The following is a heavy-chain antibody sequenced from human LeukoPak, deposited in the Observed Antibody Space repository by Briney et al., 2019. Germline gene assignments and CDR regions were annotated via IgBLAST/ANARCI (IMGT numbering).Heavy chain of an antibody. J-gene: IGHJ4*02. V-gene: IGHV3-23*01. D-gene: IGHD6-19*01. CDR3: AKDHARTSSGWYYFDY. CDR2: ISGSGGST. CDR1: GFTFSSYA. Sequence: GGSLRLSCAAYGFTFSSYAMSWVRQAPGKGLEWVSAISGSGGSTYYADSVKGRFTISRDNSKNTLYLQMNSLRAEDTAVYYCAKDHARTSSGWYYFDYWGQGTLVTVSS.